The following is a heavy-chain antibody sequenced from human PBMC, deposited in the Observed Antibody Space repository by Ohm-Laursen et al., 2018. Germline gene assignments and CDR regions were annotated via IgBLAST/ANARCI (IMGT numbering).Heavy chain of an antibody. CDR2: ISSNGGST. Sequence: SLRLSCAASGFTFSSYAMHWVRQAPGKGLEYVSAISSNGGSTNYANSVKGRFTISRDNSKNTLYLQMGSLRAEDMAVYYCARERAYDFWSGYYTLTYYYYGMDVWGQGTTVTVSS. CDR1: GFTFSSYA. CDR3: ARERAYDFWSGYYTLTYYYYGMDV. V-gene: IGHV3-64*01. J-gene: IGHJ6*02. D-gene: IGHD3-3*01.